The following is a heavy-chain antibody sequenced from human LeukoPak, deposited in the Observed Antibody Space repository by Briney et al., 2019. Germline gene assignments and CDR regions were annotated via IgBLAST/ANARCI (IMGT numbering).Heavy chain of an antibody. V-gene: IGHV3-21*01. CDR3: ASSSGGWLPYFDY. J-gene: IGHJ4*02. D-gene: IGHD6-19*01. Sequence: PGGSLRLSCAASGFTFSSYSMNWVRQAPGKGLEWVSSISSSSSYIYYADSVKGRFTISRDNAKNSLYLQMNSLRAEDTAVYYCASSSGGWLPYFDYWGQGTLVTVSS. CDR1: GFTFSSYS. CDR2: ISSSSSYI.